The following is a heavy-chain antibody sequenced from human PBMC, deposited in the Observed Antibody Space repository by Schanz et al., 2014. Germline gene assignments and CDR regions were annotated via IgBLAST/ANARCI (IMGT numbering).Heavy chain of an antibody. Sequence: QVQLVESGGGVVQPGRSLRLSCAGSGFSFSDYGMHWVRQAPGRGLEWVAVISYHGSERYYPDSVKGRFTISRDNSKNTLYLQMNSLRTEDTAVYFCAKSYDTSGYSGFDYWGQGTLVTVSS. CDR3: AKSYDTSGYSGFDY. CDR1: GFSFSDYG. CDR2: ISYHGSER. V-gene: IGHV3-30*18. D-gene: IGHD3-22*01. J-gene: IGHJ4*02.